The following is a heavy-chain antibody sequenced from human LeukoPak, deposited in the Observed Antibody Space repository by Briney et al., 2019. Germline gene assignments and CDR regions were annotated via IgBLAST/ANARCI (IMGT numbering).Heavy chain of an antibody. V-gene: IGHV3-7*01. Sequence: GGSLRLSCVASGFTFSTYWMSWVRQAPGKGLEWVANIEQDGSDKYYVDSVKGRFTISRDNAKNSLFLQMNSLRAEDTAVYYCARVRCSSNSCFPDYWGQGTLVTVPS. CDR1: GFTFSTYW. J-gene: IGHJ4*02. CDR3: ARVRCSSNSCFPDY. D-gene: IGHD2-2*01. CDR2: IEQDGSDK.